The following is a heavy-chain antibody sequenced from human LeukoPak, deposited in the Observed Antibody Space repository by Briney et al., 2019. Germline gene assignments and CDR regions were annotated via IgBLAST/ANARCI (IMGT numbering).Heavy chain of an antibody. Sequence: ASVKVSCEASGYTFTSYGISWVRQAPGQGLEWMGWISAYNGNTNYAQKLQGRVTMTTDTSTSTAYMELRSLRSDDTAVYYCARDRQDCSSTSCYIIWGQGTLVTVSS. CDR2: ISAYNGNT. CDR1: GYTFTSYG. CDR3: ARDRQDCSSTSCYII. V-gene: IGHV1-18*01. J-gene: IGHJ4*02. D-gene: IGHD2-2*02.